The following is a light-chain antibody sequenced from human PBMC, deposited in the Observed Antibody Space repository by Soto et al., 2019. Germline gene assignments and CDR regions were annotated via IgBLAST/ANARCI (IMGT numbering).Light chain of an antibody. J-gene: IGLJ2*01. CDR1: TGAVTSGHY. CDR2: STS. V-gene: IGLV7-43*01. Sequence: QAVVTQEPSLTVSPGGTVTLTCASSTGAVTSGHYPMWFQQKLGQAPRALIYSTSDTHPWTPARFSGSLLGGRAALTVSGVQPEDEAAYYCALYYGGDVVFGGGTKVTVL. CDR3: ALYYGGDVV.